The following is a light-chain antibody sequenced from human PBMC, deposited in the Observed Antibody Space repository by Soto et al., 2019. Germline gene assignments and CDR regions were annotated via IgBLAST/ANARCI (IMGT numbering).Light chain of an antibody. CDR3: HQAKDFPCT. Sequence: DIQMTQSPSSVSASVGDRVTLTCRASQDISNWLAWYQQKPGKAPKLLIYVASNLQSGVPSRFSGSGTGTDFAVNISGLQTEDFATYYCHQAKDFPCTFGQGTKVDIK. V-gene: IGKV1-12*01. CDR2: VAS. CDR1: QDISNW. J-gene: IGKJ2*02.